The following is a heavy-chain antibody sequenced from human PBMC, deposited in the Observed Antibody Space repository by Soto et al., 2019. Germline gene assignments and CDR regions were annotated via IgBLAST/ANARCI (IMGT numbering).Heavy chain of an antibody. V-gene: IGHV3-30*18. J-gene: IGHJ1*01. Sequence: GGSLRLSCAASGFTFSSYCMHWVRQAPGKGLEWVAVISYDGSNKYYADSVKGRFTISRDNSKNTLYLQMNSLRAEDTAVYYCAKELSGYYDSSGYWSTEYFQHWGQGTLVTVSS. CDR1: GFTFSSYC. CDR2: ISYDGSNK. D-gene: IGHD3-22*01. CDR3: AKELSGYYDSSGYWSTEYFQH.